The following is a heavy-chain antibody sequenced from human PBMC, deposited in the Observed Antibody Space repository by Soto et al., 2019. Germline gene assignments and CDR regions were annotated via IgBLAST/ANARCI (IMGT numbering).Heavy chain of an antibody. CDR1: GGTFSSYA. J-gene: IGHJ6*02. CDR2: IIPIFGTA. V-gene: IGHV1-69*12. Sequence: QVQLVQSGAEVKKPGSSVKVSCKASGGTFSSYAISWVRQAPGQGLEWMGGIIPIFGTANYAQKFQGRVTLTVDESTSTXXMXLXXLRSEDTAVYYCARGLEYDSSGYYNPSYYYYGMDVWGQGTTVTVSS. CDR3: ARGLEYDSSGYYNPSYYYYGMDV. D-gene: IGHD3-22*01.